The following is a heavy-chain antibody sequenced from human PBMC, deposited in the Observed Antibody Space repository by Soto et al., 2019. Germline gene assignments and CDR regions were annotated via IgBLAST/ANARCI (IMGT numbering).Heavy chain of an antibody. CDR3: ARNGSYYYFGSGYYFGGGMDV. CDR2: INHSGST. CDR1: GGSFSGYY. V-gene: IGHV4-34*01. D-gene: IGHD3-3*01. J-gene: IGHJ6*02. Sequence: QVQLQQWGAGLLKPSETLSLTCAVYGGSFSGYYWSWIRQPPGKGLEWIGEINHSGSTNYNPSLKSRVTISVDTSKRQFPLKLSSVTAADTAVYYCARNGSYYYFGSGYYFGGGMDVWGQGTTVTVSS.